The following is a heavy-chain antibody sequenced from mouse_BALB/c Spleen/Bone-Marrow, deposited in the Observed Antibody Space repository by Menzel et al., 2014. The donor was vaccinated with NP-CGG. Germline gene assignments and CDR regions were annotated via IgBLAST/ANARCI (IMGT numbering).Heavy chain of an antibody. V-gene: IGHV3-6*02. J-gene: IGHJ4*01. Sequence: EVKLMESGPGLVKPSQSLSLTCSVTGYSITGGYFWNWIRQFPGSKLEWMGYISYDGSNNYNPSLKNRISIIRDTSRNQFFLKLNSVTTEDTAEYFCTRALMIVTGPMDYWGQGTSVTVSS. CDR2: ISYDGSN. CDR1: GYSITGGYF. D-gene: IGHD2-4*01. CDR3: TRALMIVTGPMDY.